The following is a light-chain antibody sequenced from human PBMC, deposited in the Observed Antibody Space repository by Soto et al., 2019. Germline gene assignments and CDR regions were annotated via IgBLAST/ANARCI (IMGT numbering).Light chain of an antibody. CDR2: DAS. J-gene: IGKJ4*01. CDR1: QSISSY. Sequence: LLTQSPATLSVSPGQRVTLSCRASQSISSYLAWYQQRPGQPSRLLIYDASNRATGIPARFSGSGSGTDFTLTSSSREPEDFALYFCQQRNNCPPTFGGGTKVE. CDR3: QQRNNCPPT. V-gene: IGKV3-11*01.